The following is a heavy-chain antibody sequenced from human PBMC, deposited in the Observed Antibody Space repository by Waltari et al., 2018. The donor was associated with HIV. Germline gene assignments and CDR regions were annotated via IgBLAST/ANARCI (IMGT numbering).Heavy chain of an antibody. Sequence: QLQLQESGPGLVRPSETLSLTCHVSSGSTSISSNTYYWAWNRQPPGKGLECIGSIFHSGNTYYNPSLKSRLTISIDTSKSQISLKLRSVTAADTAVYYCARAVPIAATGMDYFDPWGQGTLVTVSS. V-gene: IGHV4-39*07. J-gene: IGHJ4*02. CDR1: SGSTSISSNTYY. CDR3: ARAVPIAATGMDYFDP. CDR2: IFHSGNT. D-gene: IGHD6-13*01.